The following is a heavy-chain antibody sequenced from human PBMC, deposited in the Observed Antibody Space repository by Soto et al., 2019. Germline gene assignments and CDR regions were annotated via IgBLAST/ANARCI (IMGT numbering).Heavy chain of an antibody. CDR2: ISSSSSTI. J-gene: IGHJ5*02. V-gene: IGHV3-48*02. CDR3: ARDGVAARLFAARFVWFDP. D-gene: IGHD6-6*01. CDR1: GFTFSSYS. Sequence: GGSLRLSCAASGFTFSSYSMNWVRQAPGKGLEWVSYISSSSSTIYYADSVKGRFTISRDNAKNSLYLQMNSLRDEDTAVYYCARDGVAARLFAARFVWFDPWGQGTLVTVSS.